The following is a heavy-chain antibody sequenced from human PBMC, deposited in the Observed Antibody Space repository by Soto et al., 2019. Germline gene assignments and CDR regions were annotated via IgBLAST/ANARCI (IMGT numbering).Heavy chain of an antibody. V-gene: IGHV3-53*01. CDR1: ELMFRSYA. CDR2: IYSGGST. CDR3: PRDPDY. Sequence: GGSQRLCYAASELMFRSYALRWVRQAPGKGLEWVSVIYSGGSTYYADSVKGRFTISRDNSKNTLYLQMNSLRAEDTGVYYYPRDPDYLGQGTLVTVSS. J-gene: IGHJ4*02.